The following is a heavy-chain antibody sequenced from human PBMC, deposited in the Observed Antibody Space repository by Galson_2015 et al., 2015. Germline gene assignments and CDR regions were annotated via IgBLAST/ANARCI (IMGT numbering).Heavy chain of an antibody. CDR1: GFLLRTSGVG. CDR3: AHRLYYGSGSLRAAFDI. Sequence: PALVKPTQTLTLTCTFSGFLLRTSGVGVGWIRQPPGKALEWLAVIYWDDDKRFNPSLRSRLTITKDTSKNQVVLTMTNVDPIDTATYYCAHRLYYGSGSLRAAFDIWGQGAVVAVSS. CDR2: IYWDDDK. V-gene: IGHV2-5*02. D-gene: IGHD3-10*01. J-gene: IGHJ3*02.